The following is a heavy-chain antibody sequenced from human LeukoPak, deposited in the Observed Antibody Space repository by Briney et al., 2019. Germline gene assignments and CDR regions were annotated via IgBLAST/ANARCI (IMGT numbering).Heavy chain of an antibody. J-gene: IGHJ4*02. Sequence: GRSLRLSCAASGFTFSSYGMHWVRQAPGKGLEWVAFIRYDGSNKYYADSVKGRFTISRDNSKNTLYLQMNSLRAEDTAVYYCAKDRGGFRSPVHFDYWGQGTLVTVSS. CDR1: GFTFSSYG. D-gene: IGHD3-16*01. CDR3: AKDRGGFRSPVHFDY. V-gene: IGHV3-30*02. CDR2: IRYDGSNK.